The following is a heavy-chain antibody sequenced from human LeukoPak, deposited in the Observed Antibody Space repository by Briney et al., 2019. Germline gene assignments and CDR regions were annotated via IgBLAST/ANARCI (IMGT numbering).Heavy chain of an antibody. V-gene: IGHV4-4*09. CDR1: GGSISTYY. CDR3: ARSPPAPKEFDY. Sequence: PSETLSLTCTVSGGSISTYYWSWIRQFPGKGLEWIGYIFPGGSTKSNPSLESRVTISVDTSKNQFSLKLISVTAADTAIYFCARSPPAPKEFDYWGQGTLVTVSS. CDR2: IFPGGST. J-gene: IGHJ4*02. D-gene: IGHD2-2*01.